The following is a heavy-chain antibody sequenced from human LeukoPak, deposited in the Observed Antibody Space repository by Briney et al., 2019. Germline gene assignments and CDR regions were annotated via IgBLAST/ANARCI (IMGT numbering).Heavy chain of an antibody. CDR1: GFSLSTSGMC. Sequence: SGPALVKPTQTLILTCTFSGFSLSTSGMCVSWIRQPPGKALEWLARIDWDDDKYYSTSLKTRLTISKDTSKNQVVLTMTNMDPVDTATYYCARLIVVVPAARGVGSVYGMDVWGQGTTVTVSS. CDR3: ARLIVVVPAARGVGSVYGMDV. V-gene: IGHV2-70*11. D-gene: IGHD2-2*01. J-gene: IGHJ6*02. CDR2: IDWDDDK.